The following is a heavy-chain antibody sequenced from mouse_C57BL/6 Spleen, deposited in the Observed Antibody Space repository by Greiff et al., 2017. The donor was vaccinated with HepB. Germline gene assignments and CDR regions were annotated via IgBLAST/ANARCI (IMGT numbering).Heavy chain of an antibody. Sequence: VQLQQSGAELVRPGTSVKVSCKASGYAFTNYLIEWVKQRPGQGLEWIGVINPGSGGTNYNEKFKGKATLTADKSSSTAYMQLSSLTSEDSAVYFCARGGYDYDEGFAYWGQGTLVTVSA. CDR1: GYAFTNYL. CDR3: ARGGYDYDEGFAY. V-gene: IGHV1-54*01. CDR2: INPGSGGT. D-gene: IGHD2-4*01. J-gene: IGHJ3*01.